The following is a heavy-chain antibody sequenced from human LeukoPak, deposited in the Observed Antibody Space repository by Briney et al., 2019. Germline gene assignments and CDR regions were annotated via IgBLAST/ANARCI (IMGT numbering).Heavy chain of an antibody. CDR1: GGSISSYY. Sequence: SETLSLTCTVSGGSISSYYWSWIRQPPGKGLEWIGYIYYSGSTNYNPFLKSRVTISVDTSKNQFSLKLSSVTAADTAVYYCARSQLWFGENWFDPWGQGTLVTVSS. V-gene: IGHV4-59*08. CDR3: ARSQLWFGENWFDP. D-gene: IGHD3-10*01. CDR2: IYYSGST. J-gene: IGHJ5*02.